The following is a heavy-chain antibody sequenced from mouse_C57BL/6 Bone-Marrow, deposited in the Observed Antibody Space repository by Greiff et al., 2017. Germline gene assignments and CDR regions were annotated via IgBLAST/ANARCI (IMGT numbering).Heavy chain of an antibody. D-gene: IGHD2-2*01. J-gene: IGHJ3*01. CDR3: TSTMVTNFAY. CDR2: IDPETGGT. Sequence: VQLVESGAELVRPGASVTLSCKASGYTFTDYEMHWVKQTPVHGLEWIGAIDPETGGTAYNQKFKGKAILTADKSSSTAYMELRSLTSEDSAVYYCTSTMVTNFAYWGQGTLVTVSA. V-gene: IGHV1-15*01. CDR1: GYTFTDYE.